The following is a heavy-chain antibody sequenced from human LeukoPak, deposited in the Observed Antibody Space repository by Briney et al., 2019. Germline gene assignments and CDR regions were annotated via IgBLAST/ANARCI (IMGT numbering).Heavy chain of an antibody. J-gene: IGHJ4*02. CDR1: GYTFTSYY. CDR2: INPSGGST. D-gene: IGHD5-18*01. CDR3: ARGGGIQLWSRLNFDY. Sequence: ASVKVSCKASGYTFTSYYMHWVRQAPGQGLEWMGIINPSGGSTSYAQKFQGRVTMTRDMSTSTVYMELSSLRSEDTAVYYCARGGGIQLWSRLNFDYWGQGTLVTVSS. V-gene: IGHV1-46*01.